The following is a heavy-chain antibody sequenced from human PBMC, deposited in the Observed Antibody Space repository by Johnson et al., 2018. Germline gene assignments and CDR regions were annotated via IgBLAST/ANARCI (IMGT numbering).Heavy chain of an antibody. V-gene: IGHV3-23*04. D-gene: IGHD3-22*01. Sequence: VQLVESGGGLVQPGGSXRLSCAASGFTFDGFSMNWVRQAPGKGLDWVSILSGSDDTTYYADSVKGRFTLSRDNSKNTLYLQMNSLRAEDTAVYYCAKVVGGGYRRDAFDIWGQGTMVIVSS. CDR1: GFTFDGFS. CDR3: AKVVGGGYRRDAFDI. CDR2: LSGSDDTT. J-gene: IGHJ3*02.